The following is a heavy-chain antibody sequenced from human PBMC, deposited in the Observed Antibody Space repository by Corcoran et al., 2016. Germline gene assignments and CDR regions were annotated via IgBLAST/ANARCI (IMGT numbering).Heavy chain of an antibody. CDR3: AKPYGSGTYYLFYYFDS. D-gene: IGHD3-10*01. Sequence: QVQLVESGGGVVQPGKSLRLSCAASGFSFSTYGMHWVRQAPGKGLEWVTFMSYDGSNEYYADSVKGRFTISRDNSRNTLYLQMNSLRAEDTAVYYCAKPYGSGTYYLFYYFDSWGQGTLVTVSS. CDR1: GFSFSTYG. CDR2: MSYDGSNE. V-gene: IGHV3-30*18. J-gene: IGHJ4*02.